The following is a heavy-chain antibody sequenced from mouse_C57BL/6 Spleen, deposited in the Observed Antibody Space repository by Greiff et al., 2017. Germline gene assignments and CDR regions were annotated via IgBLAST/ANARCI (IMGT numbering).Heavy chain of an antibody. CDR1: GFTFSSYA. D-gene: IGHD1-1*01. CDR2: ISDGGSYT. V-gene: IGHV5-4*01. Sequence: DVHLVESGGGLVKPGGSLKLSCAASGFTFSSYAMSWVRQTPEKRLEWVATISDGGSYTYYPDNVKGRFTISRDNAKNNLYLQMSHLKSEDTAMYYCARDHYYGSSYEFAYWGQGTLVTVSA. CDR3: ARDHYYGSSYEFAY. J-gene: IGHJ3*01.